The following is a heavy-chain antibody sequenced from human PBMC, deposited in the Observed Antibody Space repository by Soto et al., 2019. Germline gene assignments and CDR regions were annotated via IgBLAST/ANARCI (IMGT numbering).Heavy chain of an antibody. Sequence: QVQLVQSGAEVKKPGASVKVSCKASGYTFTGYYMHWVRQAPGQGLEWMGWINPNSGGTNYGQKFQGWVTMTRDTSISTAYMELSRLRSDDTAVYYCSRGEGGPRWGSIDYWGQGTLVTVSS. CDR3: SRGEGGPRWGSIDY. V-gene: IGHV1-2*04. D-gene: IGHD2-21*01. CDR2: INPNSGGT. J-gene: IGHJ4*02. CDR1: GYTFTGYY.